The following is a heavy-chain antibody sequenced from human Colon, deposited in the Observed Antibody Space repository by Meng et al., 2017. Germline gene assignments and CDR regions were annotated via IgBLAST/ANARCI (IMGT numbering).Heavy chain of an antibody. Sequence: GGSLRLSCAASGFSVSTYWIHWVRQAPGNGLVWVSLINPDGSTTNYADSVKGRFTISRDNDKNTVYLQMGSLRVEDTAVYYCASFQYTMEDYWGLGTLVTVSS. D-gene: IGHD3-3*01. CDR2: INPDGSTT. CDR3: ASFQYTMEDY. V-gene: IGHV3-74*01. J-gene: IGHJ4*02. CDR1: GFSVSTYW.